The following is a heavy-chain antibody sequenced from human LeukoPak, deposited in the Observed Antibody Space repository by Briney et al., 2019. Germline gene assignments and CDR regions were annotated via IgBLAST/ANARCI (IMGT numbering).Heavy chain of an antibody. D-gene: IGHD3-10*01. CDR1: GFELSSFF. V-gene: IGHV5-10-1*01. J-gene: IGHJ4*02. CDR3: GRNFDYGAGNF. CDR2: IDPNDGET. Sequence: GESLKISCRASGFELSSFFITWVRQMPGKGLELMGRIDPNDGETNYSPSLQGYVTISMDISINTLYLEWSGLKASDTAIYYCGRNFDYGAGNFWGQGTLVTVSA.